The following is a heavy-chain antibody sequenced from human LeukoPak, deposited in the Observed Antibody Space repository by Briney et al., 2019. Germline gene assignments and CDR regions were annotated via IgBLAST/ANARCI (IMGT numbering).Heavy chain of an antibody. D-gene: IGHD4-23*01. CDR2: IYPGDSDT. CDR1: GYSFTSYW. J-gene: IGHJ4*02. CDR3: AIEYHNGGNCYFDY. Sequence: PGESLKISCKGAGYSFTSYWIGGVRQMPGKGLEWMGIIYPGDSDTRYSPSFQGQVTISADMSISTAYLQWSSLKASDTGISCYAIEYHNGGNCYFDYWGQGTLVTVSS. V-gene: IGHV5-51*01.